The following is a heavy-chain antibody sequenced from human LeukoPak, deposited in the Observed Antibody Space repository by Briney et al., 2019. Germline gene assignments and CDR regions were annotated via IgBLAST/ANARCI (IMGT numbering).Heavy chain of an antibody. CDR3: AKVPERRDGYKISPPFDY. J-gene: IGHJ4*02. Sequence: GGSLRLSCAASGFTFSIYGIHWVRQAPGKGLEWVAVISYDGNNKYYADSVKGRFTISRDNSKSALYLQMNSLRAEDTAVYYCAKVPERRDGYKISPPFDYWGQGTLVTVSS. CDR2: ISYDGNNK. V-gene: IGHV3-30*18. CDR1: GFTFSIYG. D-gene: IGHD5-24*01.